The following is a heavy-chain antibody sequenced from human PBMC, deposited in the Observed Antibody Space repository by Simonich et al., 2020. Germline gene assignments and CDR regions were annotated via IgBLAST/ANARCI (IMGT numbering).Heavy chain of an antibody. CDR1: GFTFSGYW. CDR2: IKSDGSST. V-gene: IGHV3-74*01. Sequence: EVQLVESGGGLVQTGGSLRLSFAASGFTFSGYWMHWVRQAPGKGLVWVSRIKSDGSSTSYADSVKGRFTISRDNAKNTLYLQMNSLRAEDTAVYYCARDYSNYDAFDIWGQGTMVTVSS. CDR3: ARDYSNYDAFDI. J-gene: IGHJ3*02. D-gene: IGHD4-4*01.